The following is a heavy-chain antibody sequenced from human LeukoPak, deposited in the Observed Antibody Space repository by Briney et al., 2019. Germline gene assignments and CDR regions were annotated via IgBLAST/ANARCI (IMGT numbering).Heavy chain of an antibody. V-gene: IGHV3-23*01. J-gene: IGHJ4*02. CDR3: AKGPRIAVPGYYFDY. CDR1: GFTFSIYA. CDR2: ITNGGST. D-gene: IGHD6-19*01. Sequence: GGSLRLSCAASGFTFSIYAMSWVRQAPGKGLEWVSGITNGGSTYYADSVKGRFTISRDNSKNTLYLQMNSLRAEDTAVYYCAKGPRIAVPGYYFDYWGQGTLVTVSS.